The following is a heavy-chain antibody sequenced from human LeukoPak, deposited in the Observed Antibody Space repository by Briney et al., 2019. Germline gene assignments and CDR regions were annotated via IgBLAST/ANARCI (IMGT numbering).Heavy chain of an antibody. V-gene: IGHV1-2*02. J-gene: IGHJ6*03. CDR1: GYTFTGYY. CDR3: ARDHNSESYYYYYYMDV. Sequence: ASVKVSCKASGYTFTGYYMHWVRQAPGQGLEWMGWINPNSGGTNYAQKFQGRVTMTRDTSISTAYMELSRLRSDDTAVYYCARDHNSESYYYYYYMDVWGKGTTVTVSS. CDR2: INPNSGGT. D-gene: IGHD1-26*01.